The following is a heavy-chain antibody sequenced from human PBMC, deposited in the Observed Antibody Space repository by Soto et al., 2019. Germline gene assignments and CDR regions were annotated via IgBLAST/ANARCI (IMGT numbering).Heavy chain of an antibody. Sequence: GGSLRLSCAASGFTFSDSYMSWIRQAPGKGLEWISYITFSGNTVYYADSLKGRFTISRDNAKNSLYLQMNWLRAEDTAVYYCARVSWREKYGMDVWGQGTTVTVSS. V-gene: IGHV3-11*01. J-gene: IGHJ6*02. CDR1: GFTFSDSY. CDR2: ITFSGNTV. CDR3: ARVSWREKYGMDV.